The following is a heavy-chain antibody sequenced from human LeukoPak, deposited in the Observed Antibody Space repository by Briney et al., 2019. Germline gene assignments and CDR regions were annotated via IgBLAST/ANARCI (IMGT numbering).Heavy chain of an antibody. V-gene: IGHV4-39*01. Sequence: PSEPLSLTCTVSGGYISSSSYYWGWIRQPPGKGLEWFGCIYYSGSTYYNPYLNSRVTISVDTSKNQFSLKLSSVTAADTAVYYCATGPYGAYYYGSGSYYNLPFDYWGQGTLVTVSS. D-gene: IGHD3-10*01. CDR3: ATGPYGAYYYGSGSYYNLPFDY. J-gene: IGHJ4*02. CDR1: GGYISSSSYY. CDR2: IYYSGST.